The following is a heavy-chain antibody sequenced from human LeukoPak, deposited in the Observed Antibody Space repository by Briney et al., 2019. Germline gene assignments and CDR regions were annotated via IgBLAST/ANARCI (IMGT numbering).Heavy chain of an antibody. Sequence: GGSLRLSCAASGFTFSNAWMSWVRQAPGKGLEWVGRIKSKTDGGTTDYAAPVKGRFTISRDDSKNTLYLQMNSLKTEDTAVYYCTTGAPYCGGDCYFNYWGQGTLVTVSS. CDR3: TTGAPYCGGDCYFNY. D-gene: IGHD2-21*02. V-gene: IGHV3-15*01. CDR2: IKSKTDGGTT. J-gene: IGHJ4*02. CDR1: GFTFSNAW.